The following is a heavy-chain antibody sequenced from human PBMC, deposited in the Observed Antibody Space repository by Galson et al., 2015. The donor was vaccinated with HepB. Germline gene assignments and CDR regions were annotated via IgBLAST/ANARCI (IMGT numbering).Heavy chain of an antibody. Sequence: SLRLSCAASGFTFSSYEMNWVRQAPGKGLEWVSYISSSGSTIYYADSVKGRFTISRDNAKNSLYLQMNSLRAEDTAVYYCARSSSAPAEYFQHWGQGTLVTVSS. D-gene: IGHD3-22*01. J-gene: IGHJ1*01. CDR3: ARSSSAPAEYFQH. CDR1: GFTFSSYE. V-gene: IGHV3-48*03. CDR2: ISSSGSTI.